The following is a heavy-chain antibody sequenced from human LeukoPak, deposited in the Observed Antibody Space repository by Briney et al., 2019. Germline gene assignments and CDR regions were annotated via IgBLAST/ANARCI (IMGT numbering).Heavy chain of an antibody. Sequence: GGSLRLSCAAAGFTFSDYWMSWVRQAPGKGLEWVANIKQDGSEKYYVDSVKGRFTISRDNAKNSPSLQMNSLRAEDTAVHYCARLWATVIDWGAFDIWGQGTMITVSS. D-gene: IGHD4-17*01. CDR1: GFTFSDYW. CDR2: IKQDGSEK. CDR3: ARLWATVIDWGAFDI. V-gene: IGHV3-7*01. J-gene: IGHJ3*02.